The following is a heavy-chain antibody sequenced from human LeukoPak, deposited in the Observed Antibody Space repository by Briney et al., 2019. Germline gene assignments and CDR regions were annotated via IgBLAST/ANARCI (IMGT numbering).Heavy chain of an antibody. Sequence: PSETLSLTCAVYGGSFSGYYWSWIRQPPGEGLEWIGEINHSGSTNYNPSLKSRVTLSVDTSKNQFSLKLSSVTAAGTAVYYCXXXXXXXGXYYLVYFQHWGQGTLVTVSS. CDR3: XXXXXXXGXYYLVYFQH. CDR2: INHSGST. CDR1: GGSFSGYY. D-gene: IGHD1-26*01. J-gene: IGHJ1*01. V-gene: IGHV4-34*01.